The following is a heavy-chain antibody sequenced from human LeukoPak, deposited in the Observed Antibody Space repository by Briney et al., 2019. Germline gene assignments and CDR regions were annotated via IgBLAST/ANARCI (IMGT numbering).Heavy chain of an antibody. J-gene: IGHJ4*02. V-gene: IGHV3-23*01. Sequence: GGSLTLSCAASGLTFSNYAMRWVRPPPGKGLEWVSSISGSGGNTYHADSVKGRFTISRDNSRSTLYLQLNSLRAEDTAVYYCVSSSSSWYRIQYWGQGTLVTVSS. D-gene: IGHD6-13*01. CDR2: ISGSGGNT. CDR3: VSSSSSWYRIQY. CDR1: GLTFSNYA.